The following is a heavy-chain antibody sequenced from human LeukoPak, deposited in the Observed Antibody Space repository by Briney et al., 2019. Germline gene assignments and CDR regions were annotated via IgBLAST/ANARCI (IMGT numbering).Heavy chain of an antibody. Sequence: GGSLRLSCAASGVTFSSYGMHWVRQAPGKGVEWVAFIRYDGSNKDYADSVKGRFNISRENYKNRLYMQMNSLSTEDTAVYYCAKGGWCRTSCPTCGQGTLVTVSS. D-gene: IGHD2-2*01. J-gene: IGHJ5*02. CDR3: AKGGWCRTSCPT. CDR2: IRYDGSNK. CDR1: GVTFSSYG. V-gene: IGHV3-30*02.